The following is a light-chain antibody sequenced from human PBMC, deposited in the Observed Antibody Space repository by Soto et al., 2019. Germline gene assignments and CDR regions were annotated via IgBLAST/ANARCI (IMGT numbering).Light chain of an antibody. Sequence: QSVLTRPPSASGTPGQTVTISCSGSRSNIGNNYVCWYQQLPGAAPKLLIYRNTQRPSGVPDRFSGSKSGTAASLAISGLGSEDEADYFCEAWDASLSGHVFGTGTKSP. J-gene: IGLJ1*01. CDR2: RNT. CDR1: RSNIGNNY. V-gene: IGLV1-47*01. CDR3: EAWDASLSGHV.